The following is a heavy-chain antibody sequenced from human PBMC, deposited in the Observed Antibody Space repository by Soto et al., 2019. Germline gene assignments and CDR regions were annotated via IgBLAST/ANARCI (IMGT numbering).Heavy chain of an antibody. V-gene: IGHV1-18*01. J-gene: IGHJ5*02. CDR2: ISAYNGNT. Sequence: GPSVKVSCKASGYTFTSYGISWVRQAPGQGLEWMGWISAYNGNTNYAQKLQGRVTMTTDTSTSTAYMELRSLRSDDTAVYYCARDHYYDSSGYPSPNWFDPWGQGTLVTVSS. CDR1: GYTFTSYG. CDR3: ARDHYYDSSGYPSPNWFDP. D-gene: IGHD3-22*01.